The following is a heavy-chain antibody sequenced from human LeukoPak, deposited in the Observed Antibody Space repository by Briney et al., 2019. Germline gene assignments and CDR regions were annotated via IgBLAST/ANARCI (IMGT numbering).Heavy chain of an antibody. CDR3: ARTWDYDSSGYYSDAFDI. V-gene: IGHV4-34*09. CDR1: GGSFSGYY. D-gene: IGHD3-22*01. J-gene: IGHJ3*02. Sequence: SETLSLTCAVYGGSFSGYYWSWIRQPPGKGLEWIGEINHSGSTYYNPSLKSRVTISVDTSKNQFSLKLSSVTAADTAVYYCARTWDYDSSGYYSDAFDIWGQGTMVTVSS. CDR2: INHSGST.